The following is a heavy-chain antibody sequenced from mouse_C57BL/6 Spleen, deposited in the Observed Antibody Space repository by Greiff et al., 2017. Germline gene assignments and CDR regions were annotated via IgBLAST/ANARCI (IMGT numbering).Heavy chain of an antibody. Sequence: EVQLQQSGPELVKPGASVKISCKASGYTFTDYYMNWVKQSHGKSLEWIGDINPNNGGTSYNQKFKGKATLTVDKSSSTAYMELRSLTSEDSAVYYCARLTRLMDYWGQGTSVTVSS. CDR3: ARLTRLMDY. D-gene: IGHD1-2*01. CDR2: INPNNGGT. J-gene: IGHJ4*01. CDR1: GYTFTDYY. V-gene: IGHV1-26*01.